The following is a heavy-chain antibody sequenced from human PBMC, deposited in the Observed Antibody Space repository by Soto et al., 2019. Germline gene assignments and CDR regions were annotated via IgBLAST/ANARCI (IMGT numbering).Heavy chain of an antibody. CDR1: GFTFTSSA. D-gene: IGHD6-19*01. CDR3: AADLWGLVYGMDV. CDR2: IVVGSGNT. Sequence: QMQLVQSGPEVKKPGTSVKVSCKASGFTFTSSAVHWVRQARGQRLEWIGWIVVGSGNTNYAQQFQERVTITRDMSTSTAYMELSSLRSDDTAVYYCAADLWGLVYGMDVWGQGTTVTVSS. J-gene: IGHJ6*02. V-gene: IGHV1-58*01.